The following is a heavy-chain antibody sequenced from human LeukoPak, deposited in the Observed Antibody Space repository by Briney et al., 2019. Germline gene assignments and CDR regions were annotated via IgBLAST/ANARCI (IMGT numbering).Heavy chain of an antibody. V-gene: IGHV3-7*01. CDR2: IKPDGTEK. J-gene: IGHJ4*02. CDR3: ARDQWWQFIAVAITSYFDC. D-gene: IGHD6-19*01. CDR1: GFSVNSYA. Sequence: GGSLRLSCAASGFSVNSYAMSWVRQGPGKGLEWVANIKPDGTEKHYADSVKGRITISRDNAKNSLYLQMNSLRAEDTAVYYCARDQWWQFIAVAITSYFDCWGQGTLVTVSS.